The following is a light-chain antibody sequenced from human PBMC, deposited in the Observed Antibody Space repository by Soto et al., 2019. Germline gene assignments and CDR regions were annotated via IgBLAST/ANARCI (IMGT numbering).Light chain of an antibody. Sequence: DIQMTQSPSRLSASVGDRVTITCRASQSIGYWLAWYQQKPGKAPNLLIYAASTLDTGVPSRFSGSGYGTEFTLTIASLKPDDSASYYCQQYNSFSKTFGGGTKVEIK. CDR1: QSIGYW. V-gene: IGKV1-5*01. CDR2: AAS. J-gene: IGKJ4*02. CDR3: QQYNSFSKT.